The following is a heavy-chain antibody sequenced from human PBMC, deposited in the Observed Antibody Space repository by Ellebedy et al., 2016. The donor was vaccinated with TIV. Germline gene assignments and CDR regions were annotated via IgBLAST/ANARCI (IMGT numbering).Heavy chain of an antibody. CDR1: GFTFSSYW. J-gene: IGHJ4*02. Sequence: GGSLRLSCAASGFTFSSYWMHWVRQAPGKGLVWVSRINSDGSSTSYADSVKGRFTISRDNSKNTLYLQMNSLRAEDTAVYYCAKGESYYYGSGSYYNFDYWGQGTLVTVSS. D-gene: IGHD3-10*01. CDR2: INSDGSST. CDR3: AKGESYYYGSGSYYNFDY. V-gene: IGHV3-74*01.